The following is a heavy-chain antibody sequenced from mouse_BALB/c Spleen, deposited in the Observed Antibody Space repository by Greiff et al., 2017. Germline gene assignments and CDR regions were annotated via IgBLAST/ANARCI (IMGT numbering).Heavy chain of an antibody. CDR3: ARARSTMITTGYYFDY. D-gene: IGHD2-4*01. CDR2: IWGDGST. V-gene: IGHV2-6-7*01. CDR1: GFSLTGYG. Sequence: VQLQESGPGLVAPSQSLSITCTVSGFSLTGYGVNWVRQPPGKGLEWLGMIWGDGSTDYNSALKSRLSISKDNSKSQVFLKMNSLQTDDTARYYCARARSTMITTGYYFDYWGQGTTLTVSS. J-gene: IGHJ2*01.